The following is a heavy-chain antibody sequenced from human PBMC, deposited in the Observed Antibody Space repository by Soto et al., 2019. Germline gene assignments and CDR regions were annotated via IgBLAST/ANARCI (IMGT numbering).Heavy chain of an antibody. D-gene: IGHD3-10*01. V-gene: IGHV3-30-3*01. CDR2: ISYDGSNK. J-gene: IGHJ4*02. Sequence: QVPLVESGGGVVQPGRSLRLSCAASGFTFSSYAMQWVRQAPGKGLEWVAVISYDGSNKYYADSVKGRFTISRDKSKNTLYLQMNSLRAEDTAVYYCARPDYGSGSYPDYWGQGTLVTVSS. CDR1: GFTFSSYA. CDR3: ARPDYGSGSYPDY.